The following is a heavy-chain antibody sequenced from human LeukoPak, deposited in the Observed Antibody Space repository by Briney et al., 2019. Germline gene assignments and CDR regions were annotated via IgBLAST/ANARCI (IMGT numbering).Heavy chain of an antibody. Sequence: GASVKVSCKASGGTFSSYAISWVRQAPGQGLEWMGGIIPIFGTANYAQKFQGRVTITTDESTSTAYMELSSLRSEDTAVYYCAQIFQRRVDYWGQGTLVTVSS. CDR2: IIPIFGTA. V-gene: IGHV1-69*05. CDR3: AQIFQRRVDY. J-gene: IGHJ4*02. CDR1: GGTFSSYA. D-gene: IGHD3-3*01.